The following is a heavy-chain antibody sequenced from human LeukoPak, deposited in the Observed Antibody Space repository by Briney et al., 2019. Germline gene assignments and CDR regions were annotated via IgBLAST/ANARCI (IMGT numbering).Heavy chain of an antibody. D-gene: IGHD3-9*01. J-gene: IGHJ4*02. CDR2: ISSSSSYI. CDR1: GFTFSSYS. CDR3: ARGDYDILTGYPTLLDY. V-gene: IGHV3-21*01. Sequence: GGSLRLSCAASGFTFSSYSMNWVRQAPGKGLEWVSSISSSSSYIYYADSVKGRFTISRDNAKNSLYLQMNSLRAEDTAVYYCARGDYDILTGYPTLLDYWDQGTLVTVSS.